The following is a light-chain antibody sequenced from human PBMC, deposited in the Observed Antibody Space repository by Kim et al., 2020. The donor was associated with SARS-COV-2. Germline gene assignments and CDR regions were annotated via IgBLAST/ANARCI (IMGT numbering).Light chain of an antibody. V-gene: IGKV1-9*01. CDR3: QQFRT. CDR1: QGLSSF. J-gene: IGKJ3*01. Sequence: SFRSASVGDRVTSTGRASQGLSSFLAWYQQKPGKTPKLLIYAASTLQSGVPSRFGGTGSGTKFTLSISSLQPEDFATYYCQQFRTFGPGTKVDIK. CDR2: AAS.